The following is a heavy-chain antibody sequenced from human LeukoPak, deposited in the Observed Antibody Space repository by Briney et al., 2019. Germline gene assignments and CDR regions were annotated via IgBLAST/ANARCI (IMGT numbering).Heavy chain of an antibody. CDR2: ISSSSGYI. CDR3: ARSAGGVPIGGGHSSGWADY. CDR1: GFTFSTYS. D-gene: IGHD6-19*01. V-gene: IGHV3-21*01. Sequence: GGSLRLSCAASGFTFSTYSMNWVRQAPGKGLEWVSSISSSSGYIYYADSVNGRFTISRDNSRNTVYLQTDSLRAEDTAVYYCARSAGGVPIGGGHSSGWADYWGQGALVTVSS. J-gene: IGHJ4*02.